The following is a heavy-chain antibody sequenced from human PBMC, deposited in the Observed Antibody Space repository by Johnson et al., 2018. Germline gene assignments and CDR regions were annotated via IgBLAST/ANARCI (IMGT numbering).Heavy chain of an antibody. CDR2: IYYSGST. V-gene: IGHV4-39*01. J-gene: IGHJ6*02. CDR3: ARQGVILTGYQDIYYYGMDV. CDR1: GGSISSSSYY. D-gene: IGHD3-9*01. Sequence: VQLQESGPGLVKPSETLSLTCTVSGGSISSSSYYWGWIRQPPGKGLEWIGSIYYSGSTYYNPSLKSRVTIPVETAKNQFSLKLSTVTAADTAVYYCARQGVILTGYQDIYYYGMDVWGQGTTVTVSS.